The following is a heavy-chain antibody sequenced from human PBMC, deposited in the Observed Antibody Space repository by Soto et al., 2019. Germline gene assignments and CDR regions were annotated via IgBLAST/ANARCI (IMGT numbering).Heavy chain of an antibody. J-gene: IGHJ4*02. V-gene: IGHV3-49*03. Sequence: GGSLRLSCTASGFTFGDYAMSWFRQAPGKGLEWVGFIRSKAYGGTTEYAASVKGRFTISRDDSKSIAYLQMNSLKTDDTAVYYCTRKHYYGSGSDQAFDYWGQGTLVTVSS. CDR1: GFTFGDYA. CDR2: IRSKAYGGTT. CDR3: TRKHYYGSGSDQAFDY. D-gene: IGHD3-10*01.